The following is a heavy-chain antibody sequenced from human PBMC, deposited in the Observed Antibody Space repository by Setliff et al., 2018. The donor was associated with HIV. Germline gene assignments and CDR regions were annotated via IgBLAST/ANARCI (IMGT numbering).Heavy chain of an antibody. V-gene: IGHV3-66*02. Sequence: GSLRLSCAASGFTVSSNYMSWVRQAPGKGLEWVSVIYSGGSTYYADSVKGRFTISRDNSKNTLYLQMNSLRTEDTAVYYCAREGQWLDGFDYWGRGTLVTVSS. CDR1: GFTVSSNY. J-gene: IGHJ4*02. D-gene: IGHD6-19*01. CDR2: IYSGGST. CDR3: AREGQWLDGFDY.